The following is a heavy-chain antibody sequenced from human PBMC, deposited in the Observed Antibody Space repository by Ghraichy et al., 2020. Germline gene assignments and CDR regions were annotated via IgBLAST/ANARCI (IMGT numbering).Heavy chain of an antibody. V-gene: IGHV1-8*01. CDR1: GYTFTSYD. CDR2: MNPNSGNT. Sequence: ASVKVSCKASGYTFTSYDINWVRQATGQGLEWMGWMNPNSGNTGCAQKFQGRVTMTRNTSISTAYMELSSLRSEDTAVYYCARDLFGYSSNKRENWFDPWGQGTLVTVSS. D-gene: IGHD6-13*01. CDR3: ARDLFGYSSNKRENWFDP. J-gene: IGHJ5*02.